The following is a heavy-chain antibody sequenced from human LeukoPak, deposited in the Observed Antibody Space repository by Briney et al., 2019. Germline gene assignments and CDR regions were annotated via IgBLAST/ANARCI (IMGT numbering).Heavy chain of an antibody. J-gene: IGHJ4*02. CDR2: IYYSGST. CDR1: GGSISSYY. V-gene: IGHV4-59*01. D-gene: IGHD3-22*01. CDR3: ARRTYFYDSSGYYFDY. Sequence: SETLSLTCTVSGGSISSYYWSWIRQPPGKGLECIGYIYYSGSTNYNPSLKSRVTISVDTSKNQFSLKLSSVTAADTAVYYCARRTYFYDSSGYYFDYWGQGTLVTVSS.